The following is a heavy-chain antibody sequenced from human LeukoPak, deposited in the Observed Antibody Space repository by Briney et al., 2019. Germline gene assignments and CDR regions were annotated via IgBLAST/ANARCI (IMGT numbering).Heavy chain of an antibody. V-gene: IGHV4-4*02. Sequence: PSGTRSLTCAVSGGSISSSNWWNWVRQPPGKGLEWIGEIYHNGSTNYNPSLKSRVTISVDKSKNQFSLKLSSVTAADTAAYYCARGARGWLRRLSHYFDYWGQGTLVTVSS. CDR1: GGSISSSNW. CDR3: ARGARGWLRRLSHYFDY. D-gene: IGHD5-18*01. J-gene: IGHJ4*02. CDR2: IYHNGST.